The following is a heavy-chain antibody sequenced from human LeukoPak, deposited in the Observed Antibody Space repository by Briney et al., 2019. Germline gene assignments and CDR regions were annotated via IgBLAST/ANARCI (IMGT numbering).Heavy chain of an antibody. J-gene: IGHJ4*02. CDR3: TTVFRGVATIRGGGFDY. CDR2: IKSKTDGGTT. CDR1: GFTFSNAW. V-gene: IGHV3-15*01. Sequence: GGSLRLSCAASGFTFSNAWMSWVRQAPGKGLEWVGRIKSKTDGGTTDYAAPVKGRFTISRDDSKNTLYLKMNSLKTEDTAVYYCTTVFRGVATIRGGGFDYWGQGTLVTVSS. D-gene: IGHD5-12*01.